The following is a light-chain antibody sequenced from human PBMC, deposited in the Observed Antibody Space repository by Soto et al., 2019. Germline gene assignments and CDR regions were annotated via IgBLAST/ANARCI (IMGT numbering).Light chain of an antibody. CDR2: DVI. V-gene: IGLV2-14*01. CDR1: SSDVGGYNH. Sequence: QSALTQPASVSGSPGQSITISCTGTSSDVGGYNHVSWYQQLPGKAPKLMIYDVINRPSGVSDRLSGSKSGNTASLTISGLQAEDEADYYCSSYTSSSTLVVFGGGTKLTV. J-gene: IGLJ2*01. CDR3: SSYTSSSTLVV.